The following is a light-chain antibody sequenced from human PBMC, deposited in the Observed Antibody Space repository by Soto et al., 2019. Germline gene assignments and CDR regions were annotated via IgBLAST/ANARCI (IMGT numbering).Light chain of an antibody. CDR1: QSVSSY. V-gene: IGKV3-11*01. CDR2: DAS. CDR3: QQRSNWPPMYT. J-gene: IGKJ2*01. Sequence: EIVLTQSPATLSLSPGERATLSCRASQSVSSYLAWYQQKPVQAPRLLIYDASNRATGIPARFSGSGSGTDFTLTISSLEPEDFAVYYCQQRSNWPPMYTFGKGTKLKIK.